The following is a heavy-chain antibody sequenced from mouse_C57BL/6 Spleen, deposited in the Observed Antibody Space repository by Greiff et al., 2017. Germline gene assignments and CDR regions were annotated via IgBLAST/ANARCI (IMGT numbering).Heavy chain of an antibody. Sequence: QVQLQQPGAELVKPGASVKMSCKASGYTFTSYWITWVKQRPGQGLGWSGDIYPGSGSTNYNEKFKSQATLTVDTSSSTASLQLSSLTSEDSAVYYCASSGYDSAWFAYWGQGTLVTVSA. J-gene: IGHJ3*01. CDR3: ASSGYDSAWFAY. V-gene: IGHV1-55*01. D-gene: IGHD2-4*01. CDR2: IYPGSGST. CDR1: GYTFTSYW.